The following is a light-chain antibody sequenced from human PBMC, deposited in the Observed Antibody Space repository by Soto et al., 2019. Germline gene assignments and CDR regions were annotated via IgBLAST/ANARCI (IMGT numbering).Light chain of an antibody. CDR3: SSYAGPITFYV. V-gene: IGLV2-23*02. Sequence: QSALTQPASVSGSPGQSITISCTGTSSDVGTYTLVSWYQQHPGKAPKLVIYEVNKRPAGVSKRFSGSKSGDTASLTIPGLQAEDEADYYCSSYAGPITFYVFGTGTKLTVL. CDR1: SSDVGTYTL. J-gene: IGLJ1*01. CDR2: EVN.